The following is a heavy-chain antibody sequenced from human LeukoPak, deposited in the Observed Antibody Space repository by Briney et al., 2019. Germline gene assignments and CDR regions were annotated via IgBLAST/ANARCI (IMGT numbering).Heavy chain of an antibody. V-gene: IGHV1-58*01. Sequence: SVKVSCKASGFTFTSSAVQWVRQARGQRLEWIGWIVVGRGNTNYAQKFQERVTITRDMSTSTACMELSSLRSEDTAVYYCARAPGGYYDSSGSFDYWGQGTLVTVSS. J-gene: IGHJ4*02. D-gene: IGHD3-22*01. CDR1: GFTFTSSA. CDR3: ARAPGGYYDSSGSFDY. CDR2: IVVGRGNT.